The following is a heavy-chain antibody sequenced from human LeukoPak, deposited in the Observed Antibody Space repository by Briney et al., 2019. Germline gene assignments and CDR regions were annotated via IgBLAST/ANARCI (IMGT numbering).Heavy chain of an antibody. CDR3: ARDRGAYYFETGY. J-gene: IGHJ4*02. V-gene: IGHV3-66*01. CDR2: IYSDGST. Sequence: GGSLRLSCAASGFTVSGNYMTWVRQAPGKGLEWVSVIYSDGSTYYADSVKGRFTISRDNSKNALYLQMNSLRAEDTAVYYCARDRGAYYFETGYWGQGTLVTVSS. D-gene: IGHD3-22*01. CDR1: GFTVSGNY.